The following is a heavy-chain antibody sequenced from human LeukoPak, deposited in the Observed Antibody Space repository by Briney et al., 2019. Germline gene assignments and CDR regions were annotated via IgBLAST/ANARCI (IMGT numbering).Heavy chain of an antibody. CDR3: ARHRFSHLFDS. V-gene: IGHV4-59*02. D-gene: IGHD3-3*02. CDR1: GDSVGGYY. J-gene: IGHJ4*02. Sequence: TSETLSLTCSVSGDSVGGYYWSWIRQPPGKGLEWIGYVYQTGHTHYSPSLKSRVTVSLDTSRNKVSLRVSSVTAADTAVYYCARHRFSHLFDSWGQGILVVVSS. CDR2: VYQTGHT.